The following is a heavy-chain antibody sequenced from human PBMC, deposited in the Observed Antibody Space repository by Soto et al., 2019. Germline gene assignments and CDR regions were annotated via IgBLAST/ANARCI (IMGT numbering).Heavy chain of an antibody. Sequence: SVKVSCKASGFTFTSSAMQWVRQARGQRLEWIGWIVVGSGNTNYAQKFQERVTITRDMSTSTAYMELSSLRSEDTAVYYCSAVPYYDFWSGYPVDAFDIWGQGTMVTVSS. V-gene: IGHV1-58*02. D-gene: IGHD3-3*01. CDR1: GFTFTSSA. CDR2: IVVGSGNT. CDR3: SAVPYYDFWSGYPVDAFDI. J-gene: IGHJ3*02.